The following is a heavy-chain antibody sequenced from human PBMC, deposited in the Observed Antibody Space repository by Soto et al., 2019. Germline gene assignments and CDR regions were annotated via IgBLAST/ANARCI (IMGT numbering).Heavy chain of an antibody. CDR1: GYTFTSYG. CDR3: ARAGYCSSTSCYRDYFDY. D-gene: IGHD2-2*01. J-gene: IGHJ4*02. CDR2: ISAYNGNT. Sequence: GASVKVSCKASGYTFTSYGISWVRQAPGQGLEWMGWISAYNGNTNYAQKLQGRVTMTTDTSTSTAYMELRSLRSDDTAVYYCARAGYCSSTSCYRDYFDYWGQGTLVTVSS. V-gene: IGHV1-18*01.